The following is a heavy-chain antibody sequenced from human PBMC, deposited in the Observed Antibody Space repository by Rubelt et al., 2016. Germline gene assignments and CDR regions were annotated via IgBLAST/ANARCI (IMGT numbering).Heavy chain of an antibody. CDR3: ARGNTALVSLNY. J-gene: IGHJ4*02. Sequence: QLQLQESGSGLVKTSQTLSLTCAVSGGSVNSGGYSWSWIRQPPGKGLEWIGYIFHSGTTSYNPSLTSRVNISIDTSKNQFSLKLSSVTAADTAVYYCARGNTALVSLNYWGQGTLVTVSS. CDR1: GGSVNSGGYS. V-gene: IGHV4-30-2*01. D-gene: IGHD5-18*01. CDR2: IFHSGTT.